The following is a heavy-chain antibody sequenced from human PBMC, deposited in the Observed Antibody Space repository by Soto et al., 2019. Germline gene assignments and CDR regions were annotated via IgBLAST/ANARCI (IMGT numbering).Heavy chain of an antibody. CDR3: AREAGGAFDI. CDR2: MNPNSGNS. CDR1: GYTFTSYD. V-gene: IGHV1-8*01. D-gene: IGHD3-10*01. Sequence: QVQLVQSGAEVKKPGASVKVSCKASGYTFTSYDINWVRQATGQGLEWMGWMNPNSGNSGYAQKFQGIVTMTRNTSMSIGYMELSTLRSEGTDVYYFAREAGGAFDIWGQGTMVTVSS. J-gene: IGHJ3*02.